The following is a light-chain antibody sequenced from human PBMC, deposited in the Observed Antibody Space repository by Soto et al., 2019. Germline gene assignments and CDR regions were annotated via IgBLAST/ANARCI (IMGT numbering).Light chain of an antibody. CDR1: SSDVGGYNY. CDR2: DVS. V-gene: IGLV2-14*01. Sequence: QSALTQPASVSGSPGQSITISCTGTSSDVGGYNYVSWYQQHPGKAPKSMIYDVSNRPSGVSNRFSGSKSGNTASLTISGLQAEDEADYYCCSYTTSNTRQIVFGTGTKLTVL. J-gene: IGLJ1*01. CDR3: CSYTTSNTRQIV.